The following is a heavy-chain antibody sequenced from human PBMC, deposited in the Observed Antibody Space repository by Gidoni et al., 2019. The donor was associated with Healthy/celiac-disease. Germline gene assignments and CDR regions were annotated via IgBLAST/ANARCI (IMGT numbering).Heavy chain of an antibody. V-gene: IGHV4-34*01. CDR1: GGSFSGYY. CDR2: INHSGST. Sequence: QVQLQQWGAGLLKPSETLSLTCAVYGGSFSGYYWSWIRQPPGKGLEWIGEINHSGSTNYNPSLKSRVTISVDTSKNQFSLKLSSVTAADTAVYYCARGGYIVVVPAATDFGYWGQGTLVTVSS. J-gene: IGHJ4*02. D-gene: IGHD2-2*01. CDR3: ARGGYIVVVPAATDFGY.